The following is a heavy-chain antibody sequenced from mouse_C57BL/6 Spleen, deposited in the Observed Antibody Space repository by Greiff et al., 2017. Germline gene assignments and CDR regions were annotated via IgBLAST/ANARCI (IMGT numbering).Heavy chain of an antibody. CDR3: AREPYYGSLSYYAMDY. V-gene: IGHV1-22*01. Sequence: VQLKQSGPELVKPGASVKMSCKASGYTFTDYNMHWVKQSHGKSLEWIGYINPNNGGTSYNQKFKGKATLTVNKSSSTAYMELRSLTSEDSAVYYCAREPYYGSLSYYAMDYWGQGTSVTVSS. J-gene: IGHJ4*01. CDR2: INPNNGGT. D-gene: IGHD1-1*01. CDR1: GYTFTDYN.